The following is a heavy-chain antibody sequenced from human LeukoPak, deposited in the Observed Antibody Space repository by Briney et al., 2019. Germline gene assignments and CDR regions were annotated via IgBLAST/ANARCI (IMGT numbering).Heavy chain of an antibody. Sequence: GGSLRLSCAASGFPFSTYDMNWVRQAPGKGLEWVSSISSSGAYIYYADSVKGRFTISRDNAKNLLYLQMNSLRTEDTAVYYCALRTGDYWGQGTLITVSS. V-gene: IGHV3-21*01. CDR2: ISSSGAYI. CDR1: GFPFSTYD. CDR3: ALRTGDY. D-gene: IGHD5-12*01. J-gene: IGHJ4*02.